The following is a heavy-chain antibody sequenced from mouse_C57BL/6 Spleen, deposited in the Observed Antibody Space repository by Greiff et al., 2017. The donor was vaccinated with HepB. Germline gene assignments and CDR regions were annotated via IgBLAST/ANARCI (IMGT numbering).Heavy chain of an antibody. J-gene: IGHJ2*01. V-gene: IGHV5-4*01. CDR1: GFTFSSYA. CDR3: ARDGGYGNYLSYYFDY. Sequence: EVQLVESGGGLVKPGGSLKLSCAASGFTFSSYAMSWVRQTPEKRLEWVATISDGGSYTYYPDNVKGRFTISRDNAKNNLYLQMSHLKSEDTAMYYCARDGGYGNYLSYYFDYWGQGTTLTVSS. D-gene: IGHD2-1*01. CDR2: ISDGGSYT.